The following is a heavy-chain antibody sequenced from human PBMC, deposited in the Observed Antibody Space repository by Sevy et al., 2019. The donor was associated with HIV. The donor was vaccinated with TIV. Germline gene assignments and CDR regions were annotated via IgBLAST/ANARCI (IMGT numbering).Heavy chain of an antibody. Sequence: SETLSLTCTVSGGSINSDHWNWIRQPPGKGLEWIGYVYYTGGTNYNPSPKNGVTITVDRTKNNFPLKRTSVTAADTAEYFCARRNDVDIWGQGTMVTVSS. CDR3: ARRNDVDI. CDR2: VYYTGGT. V-gene: IGHV4-59*08. J-gene: IGHJ3*02. CDR1: GGSINSDH.